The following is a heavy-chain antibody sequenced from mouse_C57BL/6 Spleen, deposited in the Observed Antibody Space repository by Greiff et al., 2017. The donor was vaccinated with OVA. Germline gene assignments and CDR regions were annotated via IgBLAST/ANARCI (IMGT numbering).Heavy chain of an antibody. CDR2: ISSGSSTI. J-gene: IGHJ2*01. V-gene: IGHV5-17*01. D-gene: IGHD3-3*01. CDR3: ERRGPDYFDY. Sequence: EVHLVESGGGLVKPGGSLKLSCAASGFTFSDYGMHWVRQAPEKGLEWVAYISSGSSTIYYADTVKGRFTISRDNAKNTLFLQMYSLRSEDTAMYYYERRGPDYFDYWGQGTPLTVSS. CDR1: GFTFSDYG.